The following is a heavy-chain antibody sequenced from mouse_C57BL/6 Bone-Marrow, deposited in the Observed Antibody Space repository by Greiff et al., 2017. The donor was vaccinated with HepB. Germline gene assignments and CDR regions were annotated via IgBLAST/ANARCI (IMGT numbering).Heavy chain of an antibody. CDR2: INPNNGGT. CDR1: GYTFTDYY. J-gene: IGHJ2*01. Sequence: EVQLQQSGPELVKPGASVKISCKASGYTFTDYYMNWVKQSHGKSLEWIGDINPNNGGTSYNQKFKGKATLTVDKSSSTAYMELRSLTSEDSAVYYCASGGNYAGDWGQGTTLTVSS. CDR3: ASGGNYAGD. V-gene: IGHV1-26*01. D-gene: IGHD1-1*02.